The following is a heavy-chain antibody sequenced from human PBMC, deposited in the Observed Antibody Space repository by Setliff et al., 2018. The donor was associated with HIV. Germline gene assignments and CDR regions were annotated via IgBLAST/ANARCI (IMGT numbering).Heavy chain of an antibody. CDR2: INHSGST. D-gene: IGHD3-3*01. CDR3: ATLYNFWSGVDDY. V-gene: IGHV4-34*01. CDR1: GGSFSGYY. J-gene: IGHJ4*02. Sequence: PSETLSLTCAVYGGSFSGYYWSWVRQPPGKGLEWIGEINHSGSTYYNPSLKSRVTISADTSKNQFSLKLSSVTAADTAVYFCATLYNFWSGVDDYWGQGTLVTVSS.